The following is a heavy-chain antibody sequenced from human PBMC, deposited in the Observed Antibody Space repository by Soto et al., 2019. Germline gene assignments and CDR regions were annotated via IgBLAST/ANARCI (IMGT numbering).Heavy chain of an antibody. Sequence: SETLSLTCAVYGGSFTGYYWSWMRQPPGKGLEWIGEINQSGNTNYNPSLKSRVTISVDTSKNQLFLNLTSVTAADAAMYYCARHHVRGRTIAGAAEFWGQGTLVTVSS. CDR2: INQSGNT. V-gene: IGHV4-34*01. CDR3: ARHHVRGRTIAGAAEF. J-gene: IGHJ4*02. CDR1: GGSFTGYY. D-gene: IGHD6-13*01.